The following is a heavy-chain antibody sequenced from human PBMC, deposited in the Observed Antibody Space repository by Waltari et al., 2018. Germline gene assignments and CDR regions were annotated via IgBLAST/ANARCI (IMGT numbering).Heavy chain of an antibody. CDR1: GFTFNDYG. Sequence: EVQLVESGGGMVRPGGSLRLSCAASGFTFNDYGMSWVRQVPGKGLGWVSGINSSGVRTSYADSVMGRFTVSRDNAMNSLYLEMSSLRAEDTALYYCVREVFGSGWRESYFFDYWGQGTLVTVSS. J-gene: IGHJ4*02. CDR3: VREVFGSGWRESYFFDY. CDR2: INSSGVRT. V-gene: IGHV3-20*04. D-gene: IGHD6-19*01.